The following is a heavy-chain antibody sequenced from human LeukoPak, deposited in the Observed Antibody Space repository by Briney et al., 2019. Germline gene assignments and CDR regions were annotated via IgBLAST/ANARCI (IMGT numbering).Heavy chain of an antibody. CDR1: GYSLSGYY. CDR2: INPSGGHT. Sequence: ASVKVSCKASGYSLSGYYMHWVRQAPGQGLEWMGLINPSGGHTTYTQKYQGRVTMTRDMSTSTVYMELSSLRSDDTAVYYCARGATWNYVYWGQGTLVTVSS. CDR3: ARGATWNYVY. D-gene: IGHD1-7*01. J-gene: IGHJ4*02. V-gene: IGHV1-46*01.